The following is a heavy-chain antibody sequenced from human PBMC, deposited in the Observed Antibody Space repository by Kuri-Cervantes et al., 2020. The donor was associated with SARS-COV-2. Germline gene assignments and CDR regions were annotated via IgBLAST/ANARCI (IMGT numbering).Heavy chain of an antibody. CDR2: ISSRSSYI. D-gene: IGHD6-13*01. CDR1: RFTFSNYN. V-gene: IGHV3-21*01. J-gene: IGHJ6*02. CDR3: AREGQQQLVPGRYSYYYYGMDV. Sequence: GGSLRLSCAASRFTFSNYNMNWVRQAPGKGLEWVSSISSRSSYIYYADSVKGRFTISRDNSKNTLYLQMNSLRAEDTAVYYCAREGQQQLVPGRYSYYYYGMDVWGQGTTVTVSS.